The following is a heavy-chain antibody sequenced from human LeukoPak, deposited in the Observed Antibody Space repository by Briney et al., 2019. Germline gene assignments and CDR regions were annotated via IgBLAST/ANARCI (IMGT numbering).Heavy chain of an antibody. CDR3: ARDRDFVVPAARFNWFDP. CDR2: IYYSGST. CDR1: GGSISSSSYY. V-gene: IGHV4-39*02. J-gene: IGHJ5*02. Sequence: SETLSLTCTVSGGSISSSSYYWGWIRQPPGKGLEWIGSIYYSGSTYYNPSLKSRVTISVDTSKNQFSLKLSSVTAADTAVYYCARDRDFVVPAARFNWFDPWGQGTLVTVSS. D-gene: IGHD2-2*01.